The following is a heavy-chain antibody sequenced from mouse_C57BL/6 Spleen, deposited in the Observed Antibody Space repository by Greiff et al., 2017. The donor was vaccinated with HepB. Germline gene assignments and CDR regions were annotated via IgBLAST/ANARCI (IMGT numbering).Heavy chain of an antibody. J-gene: IGHJ2*01. Sequence: VQLQQSGAELVKPGASVKLSCKASGYTFTSYWMQWVKQRPGQGLEWIGEIDPSDSYTNYNQKFKGKATLTVDTSSTTAYMQLSSLTSEDSAVYYCARSPNWAFDYWGQGTTLTVSS. D-gene: IGHD4-1*01. CDR1: GYTFTSYW. CDR2: IDPSDSYT. CDR3: ARSPNWAFDY. V-gene: IGHV1-50*01.